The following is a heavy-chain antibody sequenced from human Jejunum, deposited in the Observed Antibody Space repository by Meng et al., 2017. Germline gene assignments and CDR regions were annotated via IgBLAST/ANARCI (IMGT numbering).Heavy chain of an antibody. Sequence: GLLQGSGPGLVKPSGTLSLPCAVSGVSISSSHWWSWVRQPPGKGLEWIGEIFHGGSTNYNSSLKSRVSISVDKSKNQFSLELSSVTAADTAVYYCSNYVWGSRPTGVLSWGQGTLVTVSS. CDR2: IFHGGST. D-gene: IGHD3-16*01. CDR1: GVSISSSHW. V-gene: IGHV4-4*02. J-gene: IGHJ5*02. CDR3: SNYVWGSRPTGVLS.